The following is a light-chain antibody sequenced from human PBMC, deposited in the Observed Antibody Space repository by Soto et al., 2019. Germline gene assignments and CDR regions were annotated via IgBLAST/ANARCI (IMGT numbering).Light chain of an antibody. V-gene: IGLV6-57*02. J-gene: IGLJ6*01. CDR2: EDN. CDR1: SGSIATNY. Sequence: NFMLTQPHSVSESPGKTVSISCTGSSGSIATNYVQWYQQRPGSAPTTVICEDNQRPSGVPDRFSGSIDSSSNSASLTISGLKTEDEADYSCQSYDSTNNVFGSGTQLTVL. CDR3: QSYDSTNNV.